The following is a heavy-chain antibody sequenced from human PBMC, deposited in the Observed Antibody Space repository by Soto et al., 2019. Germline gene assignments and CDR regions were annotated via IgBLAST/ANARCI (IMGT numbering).Heavy chain of an antibody. CDR2: IYYSGST. CDR3: ARIIVVVVAATADWFDP. D-gene: IGHD2-15*01. J-gene: IGHJ5*02. V-gene: IGHV4-39*01. CDR1: GGSISSSSYY. Sequence: PSETLSLTCTVSGGSISSSSYYWGWIRQPPGKGLEWIGSIYYSGSTYYNPSLKSRVTISVDTSKNQFSLKLSSVTAADTAVYYRARIIVVVVAATADWFDPWGQGTLVTVSS.